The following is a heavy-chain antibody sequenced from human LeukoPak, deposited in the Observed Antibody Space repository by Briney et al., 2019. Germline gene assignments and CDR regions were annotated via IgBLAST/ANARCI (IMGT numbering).Heavy chain of an antibody. Sequence: GGSLRLSCAASGFTVSNNYMGWVRQAPGKGLDWVSVIYSGGSTYYADSVKGRFTISRPNSENTLFLQMNSLRAEDTAVYYCARGLPYYYDSSVSYYFGLWGQGNLVTVSS. J-gene: IGHJ4*02. CDR1: GFTVSNNY. D-gene: IGHD3-22*01. CDR3: ARGLPYYYDSSVSYYFGL. CDR2: IYSGGST. V-gene: IGHV3-53*04.